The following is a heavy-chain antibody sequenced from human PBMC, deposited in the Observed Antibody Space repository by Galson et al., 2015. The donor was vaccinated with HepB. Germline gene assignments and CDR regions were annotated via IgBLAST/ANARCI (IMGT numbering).Heavy chain of an antibody. CDR2: FDPEDGET. Sequence: VNVSCKVSGYTLTELSMHWVRQAPGKGLEWMGGFDPEDGETIYAQKFQGRVTMTEDTSTDTAYMELSSLRSEDTAVYYCATDLAYYGSGSYYNWGQGTLVTVSS. V-gene: IGHV1-24*01. CDR1: GYTLTELS. D-gene: IGHD3-10*01. CDR3: ATDLAYYGSGSYYN. J-gene: IGHJ4*02.